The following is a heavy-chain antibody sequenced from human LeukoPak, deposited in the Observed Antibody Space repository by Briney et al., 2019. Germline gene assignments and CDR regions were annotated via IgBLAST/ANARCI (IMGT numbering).Heavy chain of an antibody. CDR3: AKPYDFWSDDWFG. Sequence: GGSLRLSCAASGFTFSSYWMNWVRQSSGKGLEWVSVIYGGGDTNYADSVKGRFIISRDNSKNTLYLQMNSLRAEDTAVYYCAKPYDFWSDDWFGWGQGTLVTVSS. CDR2: IYGGGDT. CDR1: GFTFSSYW. V-gene: IGHV3-53*01. J-gene: IGHJ4*02. D-gene: IGHD3-3*01.